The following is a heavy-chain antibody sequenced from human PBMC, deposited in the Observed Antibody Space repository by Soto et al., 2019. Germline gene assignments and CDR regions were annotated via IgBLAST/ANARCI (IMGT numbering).Heavy chain of an antibody. CDR2: ISAYNGNT. D-gene: IGHD6-13*01. J-gene: IGHJ5*02. CDR1: GYTFTSYG. CDR3: ARGIAAAGTGVWFDP. Sequence: GASVKVSCKASGYTFTSYGISWVRQAPGQGLEWMGWISAYNGNTNYAQKLQGRVTMTTDTSTSTAYMELRSLRSDDTAVYYCARGIAAAGTGVWFDPWGQGTLVTVSS. V-gene: IGHV1-18*01.